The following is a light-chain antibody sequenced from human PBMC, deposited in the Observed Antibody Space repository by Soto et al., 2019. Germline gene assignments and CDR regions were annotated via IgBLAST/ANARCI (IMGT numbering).Light chain of an antibody. J-gene: IGKJ1*01. Sequence: IVMTQSPATLSVSPGERTTLSCRASQSVGNNLAWYQQKPGQAPRLLIYGAYTRATGIPARFSGSGSGTDFTLTISSLQSEDFAVYYCQHYNYWPPKTFGQGTKVEMK. CDR3: QHYNYWPPKT. CDR1: QSVGNN. V-gene: IGKV3-15*01. CDR2: GAY.